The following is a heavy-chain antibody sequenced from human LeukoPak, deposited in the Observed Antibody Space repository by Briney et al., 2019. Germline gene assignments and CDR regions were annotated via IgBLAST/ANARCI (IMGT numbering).Heavy chain of an antibody. CDR2: STSYM. J-gene: IGHJ4*02. CDR3: ARGWGGVIVNY. Sequence: STSYMYYADSVKGRFTISRDNAKNSLYLQMNSLRAENTAVYYCARGWGGVIVNYWGQGTLVTVSS. D-gene: IGHD3-16*02. V-gene: IGHV3-21*04.